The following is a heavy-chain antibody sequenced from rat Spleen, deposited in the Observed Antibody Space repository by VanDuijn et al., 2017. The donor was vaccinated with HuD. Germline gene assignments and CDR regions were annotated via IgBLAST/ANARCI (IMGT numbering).Heavy chain of an antibody. CDR2: ISTGGGS. CDR1: GFTFSDYY. V-gene: IGHV5-27*01. J-gene: IGHJ2*01. CDR3: TTGVYPGNFDY. D-gene: IGHD1-4*01. Sequence: EVHLVESGGDLVQPGRSLKLSCVASGFTFSDYYMAWVRQAPTKGLEWVTYISTGGGSYYRDSVKGRFTISRDNAESTLFLQMDSLRSEDTATYYCTTGVYPGNFDYWGQGVMVTVSS.